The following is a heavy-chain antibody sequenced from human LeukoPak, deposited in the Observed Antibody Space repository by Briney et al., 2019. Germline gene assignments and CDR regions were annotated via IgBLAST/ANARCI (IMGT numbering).Heavy chain of an antibody. CDR3: ARDVSSTSNWEFDY. V-gene: IGHV1-69*05. Sequence: SVKVSCKASGGTFSSYAISWVRQAPGQGLEWMGGIIPIFGTANYAQKFQGRVTMTRDTSISTAYVEVNWLISDDTAIYYCARDVSSTSNWEFDYWGQGTLVTVSS. CDR1: GGTFSSYA. CDR2: IIPIFGTA. J-gene: IGHJ4*02. D-gene: IGHD1-26*01.